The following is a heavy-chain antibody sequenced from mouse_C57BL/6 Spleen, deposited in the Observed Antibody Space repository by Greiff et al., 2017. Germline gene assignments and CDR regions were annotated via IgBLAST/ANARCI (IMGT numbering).Heavy chain of an antibody. CDR1: GYAFSSYW. D-gene: IGHD2-1*01. Sequence: QVQLKQSGAELVKPGSSVKISCKASGYAFSSYWMHWVKQRPGKGLEWIGQIYPGDGDTNYNGKFKGKATLTADKSSSTAYMQLSSLTSEDSAVYGCACGNYYSDYWGQGTTLTVSS. CDR2: IYPGDGDT. CDR3: ACGNYYSDY. J-gene: IGHJ2*01. V-gene: IGHV1-80*01.